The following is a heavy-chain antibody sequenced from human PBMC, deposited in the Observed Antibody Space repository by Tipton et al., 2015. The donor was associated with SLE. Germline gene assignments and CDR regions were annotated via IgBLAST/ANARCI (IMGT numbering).Heavy chain of an antibody. V-gene: IGHV3-48*03. J-gene: IGHJ6*02. CDR1: GFTFSSYE. Sequence: SLRLSCAASGFTFSSYEMNWVRQAPGKGLEWVSYISSSGSTIYYADSVKGRFTISRENAKNSLYLQMNSLRAEDTAVYYCAREGYYYGMDVWGQGTTVTVSS. CDR2: ISSSGSTI. CDR3: AREGYYYGMDV.